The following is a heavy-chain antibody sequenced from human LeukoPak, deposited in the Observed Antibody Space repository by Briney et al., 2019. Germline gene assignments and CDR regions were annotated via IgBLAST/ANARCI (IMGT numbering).Heavy chain of an antibody. J-gene: IGHJ3*02. Sequence: SETLSLTCTVSGGSISSYYWSWIRQPPGKGLEWIGYIYYSGSTNYNPSLKSRVTISVDTSKNQFSLKLSSVTAADTAVYYCARGDYCDSSGYHPDAFDIWGQGTMVTVSS. CDR1: GGSISSYY. D-gene: IGHD3-22*01. CDR2: IYYSGST. CDR3: ARGDYCDSSGYHPDAFDI. V-gene: IGHV4-59*01.